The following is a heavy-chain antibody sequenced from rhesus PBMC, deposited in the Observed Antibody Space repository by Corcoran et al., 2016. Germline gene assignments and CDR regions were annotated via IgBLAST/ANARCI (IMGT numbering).Heavy chain of an antibody. V-gene: IGHV4-80*01. CDR2: VARSSGTT. CDR1: GASFGHYW. CDR3: AGGVWPFAFDL. Sequence: QVHLQESGPGLVRPSETLSLTCAGSGASFGHYWGSWIRQTPGKGRAWIGEVARSSGTTNYHPSLKSRVTISKDASRNQFSLNLRSVTAADTAVYYCAGGVWPFAFDLWGQGLRVTVSS. D-gene: IGHD6-37*01. J-gene: IGHJ3*01.